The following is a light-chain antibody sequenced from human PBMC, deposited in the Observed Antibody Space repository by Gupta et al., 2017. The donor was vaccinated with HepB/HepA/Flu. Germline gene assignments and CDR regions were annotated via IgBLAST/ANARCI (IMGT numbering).Light chain of an antibody. Sequence: EIVLTQSPGTLSLSPGERATLSCRASQSVSSSYLAWYQQKPGQAPRLLIYGASSRATGIPDRFSGRGSGTDFTRTISRLEPEDFAVYYGQQYGSSPWPFGQGTKVEIK. CDR1: QSVSSSY. CDR2: GAS. V-gene: IGKV3-20*01. J-gene: IGKJ1*01. CDR3: QQYGSSPWP.